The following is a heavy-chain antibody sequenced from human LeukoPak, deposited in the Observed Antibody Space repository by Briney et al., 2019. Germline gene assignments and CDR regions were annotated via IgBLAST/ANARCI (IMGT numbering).Heavy chain of an antibody. D-gene: IGHD3-3*01. CDR1: GGSISSGSYY. V-gene: IGHV4-39*01. CDR2: IYYSGST. Sequence: SETLSLTCTVSGGSISSGSYYWGWIRQPPGKGLEWIGSIYYSGSTYYNPSLKSRVTISVDTSKNQFSLKLSSVTAADTAVYYCARQGYNYDFWSGYYRPYYYMDVWGKGTTVTVSS. CDR3: ARQGYNYDFWSGYYRPYYYMDV. J-gene: IGHJ6*03.